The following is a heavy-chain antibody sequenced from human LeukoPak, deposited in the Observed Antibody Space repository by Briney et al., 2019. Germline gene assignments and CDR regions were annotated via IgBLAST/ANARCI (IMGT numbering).Heavy chain of an antibody. Sequence: SETLSLTCTVSGGSISSYYWSWIRQPPGKGLEWIGYIYTSGSTNCNPSLKSRVTISVDTSKNQFSLKLSSVTAADTAVYYCARTQLTYYYYYMDVWGKGTTVTVSS. CDR3: ARTQLTYYYYYMDV. D-gene: IGHD2-2*01. J-gene: IGHJ6*03. V-gene: IGHV4-4*09. CDR1: GGSISSYY. CDR2: IYTSGST.